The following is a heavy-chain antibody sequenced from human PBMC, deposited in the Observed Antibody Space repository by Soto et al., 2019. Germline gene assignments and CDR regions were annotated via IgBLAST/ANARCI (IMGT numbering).Heavy chain of an antibody. CDR2: LYYSGST. CDR1: GGSISSSSYY. CDR3: ARAKAARPDPLDY. V-gene: IGHV4-39*01. D-gene: IGHD6-6*01. J-gene: IGHJ4*02. Sequence: QLQLQESGPGLVKPSETLSLTCTVSGGSISSSSYYWGWIRQPPGKGLEWIGSLYYSGSTYYNPSLKSRVTIPVDTSTNQFAPELSPVTAAEKAVYYCARAKAARPDPLDYWGQGTLVIVSS.